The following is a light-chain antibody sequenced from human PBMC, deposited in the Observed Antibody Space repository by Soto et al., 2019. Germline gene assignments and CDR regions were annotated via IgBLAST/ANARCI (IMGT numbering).Light chain of an antibody. J-gene: IGKJ3*01. CDR2: GAS. CDR1: QSVSSN. Sequence: EIVMTQSPATLSVSPGERATLSCRASQSVSSNLAWYQQKPGQAPRLLIYGASTRAPGIPARFSGSGSGTEFTLTISSLQSEDFAIYYCQQSINWPFTFGPGTKVDI. CDR3: QQSINWPFT. V-gene: IGKV3-15*01.